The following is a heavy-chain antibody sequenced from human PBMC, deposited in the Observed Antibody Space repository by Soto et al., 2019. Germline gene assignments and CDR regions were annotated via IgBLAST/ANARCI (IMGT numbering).Heavy chain of an antibody. V-gene: IGHV3-23*01. D-gene: IGHD3-22*01. Sequence: WGSLRLSCAASGFTFSSYAMSWVRQAPGKGLEWVSAISGSGGSTYYADSVKGRFTISRDNSKNTLYLQMNSLRAEDTAAYYCAKDPSLTNYYDSSGSTIDYWGQGTLVTVSS. CDR1: GFTFSSYA. J-gene: IGHJ4*02. CDR3: AKDPSLTNYYDSSGSTIDY. CDR2: ISGSGGST.